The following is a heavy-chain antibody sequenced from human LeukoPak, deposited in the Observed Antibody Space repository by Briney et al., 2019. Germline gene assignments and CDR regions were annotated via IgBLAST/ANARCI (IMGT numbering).Heavy chain of an antibody. CDR2: ISGSGGST. V-gene: IGHV3-23*01. D-gene: IGHD5-24*01. Sequence: SGGSLRLSCAASGFTFSSYAMIWVRQAPGKGLEWVSAISGSGGSTYYADSVKGQFTISRDNSKNTLYLQMNSLRAEDTAVYYCAKGRDGYTDNWFDPWGQGTLVTVSS. CDR1: GFTFSSYA. CDR3: AKGRDGYTDNWFDP. J-gene: IGHJ5*02.